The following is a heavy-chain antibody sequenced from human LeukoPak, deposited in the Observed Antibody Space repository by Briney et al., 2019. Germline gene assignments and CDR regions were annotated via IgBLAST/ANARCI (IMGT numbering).Heavy chain of an antibody. CDR3: AREDDDYGGVDY. D-gene: IGHD4-23*01. Sequence: GRSLRLSCTTSGFTLSAYGMHWVRQAPGKGLEWVAFLRYIGENEYYADSVKGRFTISRDSSKNTLYLMMNSLRPEDTALYYCAREDDDYGGVDYWGQGTLVTVSS. CDR2: LRYIGENE. J-gene: IGHJ4*02. CDR1: GFTLSAYG. V-gene: IGHV3-30*02.